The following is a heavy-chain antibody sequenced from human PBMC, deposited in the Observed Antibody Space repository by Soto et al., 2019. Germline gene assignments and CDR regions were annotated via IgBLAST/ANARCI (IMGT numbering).Heavy chain of an antibody. CDR3: TPGGVSAAAKGYYYYAMDV. CDR2: IKSKTDGGTA. D-gene: IGHD2-2*01. CDR1: GFTFTNAW. J-gene: IGHJ6*02. V-gene: IGHV3-15*07. Sequence: EVQLVESGGGLVQPGVSLRLSCAASGFTFTNAWMNWVRQAPGKGLEWVGRIKSKTDGGTADYAAPVKGRFTISRDDSRTTLYLQMNSLKAEDTAVYYCTPGGVSAAAKGYYYYAMDVWGQGTTVTVSS.